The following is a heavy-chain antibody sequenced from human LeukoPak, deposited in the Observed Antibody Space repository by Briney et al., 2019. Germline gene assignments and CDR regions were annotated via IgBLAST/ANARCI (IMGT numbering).Heavy chain of an antibody. CDR1: GFTFSTYD. J-gene: IGHJ5*02. D-gene: IGHD6-13*01. Sequence: GGSLRLSCTASGFTFSTYDMNWVRQAPGKGLEWVSSISRSGSYIYYADSVRGRFTISRDNAENSLSLQMNSLRADDTAVYYCAVKSGIPPPGSTWGQGTLVTVSS. CDR2: ISRSGSYI. CDR3: AVKSGIPPPGST. V-gene: IGHV3-21*01.